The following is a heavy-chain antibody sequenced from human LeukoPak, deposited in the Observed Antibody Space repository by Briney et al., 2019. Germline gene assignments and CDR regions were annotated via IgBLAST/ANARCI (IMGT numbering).Heavy chain of an antibody. CDR3: ASQGPEGTSGWY. CDR2: IWYDGSDT. CDR1: GFTFSSYG. V-gene: IGHV3-33*01. J-gene: IGHJ4*02. Sequence: PGRSLRLSCAASGFTFSSYGMHWVRQAPGKGLEWVAVIWYDGSDTYYADSVKGGFTISRDNSKDTLFLQSNSLRAEDTAVHYCASQGPEGTSGWYWGQGTLVTVSS. D-gene: IGHD6-19*01.